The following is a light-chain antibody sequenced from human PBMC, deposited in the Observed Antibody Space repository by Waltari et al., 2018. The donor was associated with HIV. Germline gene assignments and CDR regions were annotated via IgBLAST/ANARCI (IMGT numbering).Light chain of an antibody. J-gene: IGLJ3*02. V-gene: IGLV2-14*01. Sequence: HSALTQPASVSGSPGQSITISCTGTSSAIGGYKYVSWYQQQPGKAPKLMISEVSNRPSGVSNRFSGSKSGNTASLTISGLQAEDEADYYCSSYTTSSTWVFGGGTKLTVL. CDR3: SSYTTSSTWV. CDR2: EVS. CDR1: SSAIGGYKY.